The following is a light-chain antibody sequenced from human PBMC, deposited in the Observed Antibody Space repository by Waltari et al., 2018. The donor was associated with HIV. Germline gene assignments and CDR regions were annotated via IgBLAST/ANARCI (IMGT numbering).Light chain of an antibody. J-gene: IGLJ2*01. CDR2: QDN. CDR1: TLGDTF. Sequence: SYDLAQPPSVSVSPRQTASITCSGDTLGDTFASWYQQRPGQSPLLIIYQDNRRPSGIPDRFSGSHSGNAATLTISETQAMDEADYFCQAWVSRTAWVIFGGGTKLTVV. CDR3: QAWVSRTAWVI. V-gene: IGLV3-1*01.